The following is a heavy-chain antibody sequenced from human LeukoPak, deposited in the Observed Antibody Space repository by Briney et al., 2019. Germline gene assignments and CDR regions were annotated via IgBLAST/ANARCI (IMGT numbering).Heavy chain of an antibody. V-gene: IGHV3-23*01. D-gene: IGHD6-19*01. CDR1: GFTFGNYA. J-gene: IGHJ5*02. CDR3: ATGSCSSGWT. Sequence: GGSLRLSCAASGFTFGNYAMSWVRQAPGKGLEWVSAISGRGGSTYYADSVKGRFTISRDNSKNTLYLQMNSLRGEDTAVYYCATGSCSSGWTWGQGTLVTVSS. CDR2: ISGRGGST.